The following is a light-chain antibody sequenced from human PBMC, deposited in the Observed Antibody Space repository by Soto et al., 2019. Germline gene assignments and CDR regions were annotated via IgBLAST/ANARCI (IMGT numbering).Light chain of an antibody. Sequence: QSALTQPASVSASPGQSITISCTGTSSDVGAYDFVSWYQQHPGEVPKLMIFDVSSRPSGVSDRFSGSKSGNTASLTISGLQAEDEGDYYCSSYTGSSTHVFGSGTKVTVL. CDR3: SSYTGSSTHV. CDR1: SSDVGAYDF. V-gene: IGLV2-14*03. J-gene: IGLJ1*01. CDR2: DVS.